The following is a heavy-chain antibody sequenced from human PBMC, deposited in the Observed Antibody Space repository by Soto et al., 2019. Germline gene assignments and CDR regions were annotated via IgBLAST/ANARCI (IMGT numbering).Heavy chain of an antibody. J-gene: IGHJ4*02. D-gene: IGHD6-13*01. Sequence: NPSETLSLTCTVSGGSISSSSYYWGWIRQPPGKGLEWIGSIYYSGSTYYNPSLKSRVTISVDTSKNQFSLKLSSVTAADTAVYYCARHLIAAAGNVFDYWGQGTLVTVSS. CDR3: ARHLIAAAGNVFDY. CDR2: IYYSGST. V-gene: IGHV4-39*01. CDR1: GGSISSSSYY.